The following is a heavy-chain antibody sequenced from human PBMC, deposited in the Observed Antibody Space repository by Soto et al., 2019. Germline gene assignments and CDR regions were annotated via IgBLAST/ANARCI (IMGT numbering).Heavy chain of an antibody. CDR2: ISWNSGSI. Sequence: EVQLVESGGGLVQPGRSLRLSCAASGFTFDDYAMHWVRQAPGKGLEWVSGISWNSGSIGYADSVKGRFTISRDNAKNSLYLQMNSLRAEDTALYYCAKDKGCGIWNGAWFDPWGQGTLVTVSS. CDR3: AKDKGCGIWNGAWFDP. V-gene: IGHV3-9*01. J-gene: IGHJ5*02. CDR1: GFTFDDYA. D-gene: IGHD2-8*02.